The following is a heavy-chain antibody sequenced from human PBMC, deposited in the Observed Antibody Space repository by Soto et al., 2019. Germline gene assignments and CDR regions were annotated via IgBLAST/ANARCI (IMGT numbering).Heavy chain of an antibody. CDR2: INAGNGNT. J-gene: IGHJ4*02. V-gene: IGHV1-3*01. Sequence: QVQLVQSGAEVKKPGASVKVSCKASGYTFTSYAMHWVRQAPGQRLEWMGWINAGNGNTKYSQKFQGRVTITRDTSASTAYMELSSLRSEDTAVYYCARVRAQLVPTEGFAYWGQGTLVTVSS. CDR1: GYTFTSYA. D-gene: IGHD6-13*01. CDR3: ARVRAQLVPTEGFAY.